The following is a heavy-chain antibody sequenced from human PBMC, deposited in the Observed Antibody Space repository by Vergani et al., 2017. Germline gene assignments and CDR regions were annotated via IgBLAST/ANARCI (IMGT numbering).Heavy chain of an antibody. Sequence: EVQLLESGGGLVQPGGSLRLSCAASGFTFSSYAMSWVRQAPGKGLEWVSRINSDGSSTSYADSVKGRFTISRDNAKNSLYLQMNSLRAEDTALYYCAKDLSSSWANDAFDIWGQGTMVTVSS. V-gene: IGHV3-74*01. J-gene: IGHJ3*02. CDR1: GFTFSSYA. CDR3: AKDLSSSWANDAFDI. D-gene: IGHD6-13*01. CDR2: INSDGSST.